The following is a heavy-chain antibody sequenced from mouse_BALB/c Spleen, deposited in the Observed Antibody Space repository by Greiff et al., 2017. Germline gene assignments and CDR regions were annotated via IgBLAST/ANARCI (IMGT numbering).Heavy chain of an antibody. CDR1: GFTFSSYG. V-gene: IGHV5-6-3*01. CDR3: ARGRGSDY. CDR2: INSNGGST. J-gene: IGHJ2*01. Sequence: EVKVVESGGGLVQPGGSLKLSCAASGFTFSSYGMSWVRQTPDKRLELVATINSNGGSTYYPDSVKGRFTISRDNAKNTLYLQMSSLKSEDTAMYYCARGRGSDYWGQGTTLTVSS.